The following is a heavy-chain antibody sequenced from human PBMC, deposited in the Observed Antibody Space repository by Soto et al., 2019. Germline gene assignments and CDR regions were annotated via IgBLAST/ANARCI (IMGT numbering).Heavy chain of an antibody. CDR1: GFIFSNFG. Sequence: GGSLRLSCAASGFIFSNFGMHWVRQAPGRGLEWVAVISYDGSNEYYADSVKGRFTVSRDNSKNTLYLQMNSLRGEDTAVYYCAQGRGSGWAWYFDNWGQGTLVTVFS. CDR3: AQGRGSGWAWYFDN. D-gene: IGHD6-19*01. V-gene: IGHV3-30*18. J-gene: IGHJ4*02. CDR2: ISYDGSNE.